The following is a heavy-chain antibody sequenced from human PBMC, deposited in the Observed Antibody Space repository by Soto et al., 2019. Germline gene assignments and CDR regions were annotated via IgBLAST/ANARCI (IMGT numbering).Heavy chain of an antibody. V-gene: IGHV1-8*02. CDR1: GYTFTNND. CDR3: ARMESFGSLNWFDP. D-gene: IGHD5-18*01. CDR2: MNPGRGDT. Sequence: QVQLVQSGAEVKKPGASVKVSCKASGYTFTNNDVSWVRQATGQGLEWMGWMNPGRGDTGYVQKFQGRVTMTRDISIATAYMELNSLTSEDTAIYYCARMESFGSLNWFDPWGQGTLFTVSS. J-gene: IGHJ5*02.